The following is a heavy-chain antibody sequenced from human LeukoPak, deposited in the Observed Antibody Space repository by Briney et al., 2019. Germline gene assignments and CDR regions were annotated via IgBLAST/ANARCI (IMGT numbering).Heavy chain of an antibody. D-gene: IGHD5-18*01. J-gene: IGHJ4*02. CDR1: GFTFSSYS. CDR3: ARGPHGYSSHMPKFGDY. V-gene: IGHV3-21*01. CDR2: ISSSSSYI. Sequence: GGSLRLSCAASGFTFSSYSMNWVRQAPGKGLEWVSSISSSSSYIYYADSVNGRFTISRDNAKNSLYLQMNSLRAEDTAVYYCARGPHGYSSHMPKFGDYWGQGTLVTVSS.